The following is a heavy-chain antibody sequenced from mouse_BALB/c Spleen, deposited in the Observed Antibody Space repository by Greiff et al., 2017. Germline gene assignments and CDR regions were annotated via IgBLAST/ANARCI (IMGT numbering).Heavy chain of an antibody. CDR3: ARWGYGNYADAMDY. CDR1: GYTFTDYA. Sequence: VQLQQSGDELVRPGVSVKISCKGSGYTFTDYAMHWVKQSHAKSLEWIGVISTYYGDASYNQKFKGKATMTVDKSSSTAYMELARLTSEDSAIYYCARWGYGNYADAMDYWGQGTSVTVSS. D-gene: IGHD2-10*02. CDR2: ISTYYGDA. V-gene: IGHV1S137*01. J-gene: IGHJ4*01.